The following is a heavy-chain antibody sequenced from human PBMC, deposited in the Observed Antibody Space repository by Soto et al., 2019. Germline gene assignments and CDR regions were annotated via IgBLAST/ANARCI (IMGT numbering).Heavy chain of an antibody. Sequence: ASVKVSCKASGYTFTSYDINWVRQATGQGLEWMGWMNPNSGNTGYAQKFQGRVTMTRNTSISTAYMELSSLGSEDTAVYYCARGGYNWNYVGWFDPWGQGTLVTVSS. V-gene: IGHV1-8*01. CDR1: GYTFTSYD. D-gene: IGHD1-7*01. CDR2: MNPNSGNT. J-gene: IGHJ5*02. CDR3: ARGGYNWNYVGWFDP.